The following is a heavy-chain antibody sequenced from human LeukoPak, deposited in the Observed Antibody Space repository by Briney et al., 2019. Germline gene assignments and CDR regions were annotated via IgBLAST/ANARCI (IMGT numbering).Heavy chain of an antibody. V-gene: IGHV1-69*13. CDR2: IIPIFGTA. D-gene: IGHD2-21*01. Sequence: ASVKVSCKASGGTFSSYAISWVQQAPGQGLEWMGGIIPIFGTANYAQKFQGRVTITADESTSTAYMELSSLRSEDTAVYYCARCGGDCSRFDYWGQGTLVTVSS. CDR3: ARCGGDCSRFDY. J-gene: IGHJ4*02. CDR1: GGTFSSYA.